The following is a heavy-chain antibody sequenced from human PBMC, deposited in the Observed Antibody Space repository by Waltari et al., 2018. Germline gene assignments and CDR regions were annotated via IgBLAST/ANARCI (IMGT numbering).Heavy chain of an antibody. J-gene: IGHJ4*02. D-gene: IGHD6-6*01. Sequence: EVQLVESGGGLVQPGGSLRLSCAASGFTFRRVGMNWVRQAPGKGLEWVANIKEDGSQRYYVDSVKGRFTISRDNAKNSLYLQMNSLRLEDTALYYCARDHPGSAQVFDFWGQGAQVTVSS. CDR1: GFTFRRVG. CDR2: IKEDGSQR. CDR3: ARDHPGSAQVFDF. V-gene: IGHV3-7*01.